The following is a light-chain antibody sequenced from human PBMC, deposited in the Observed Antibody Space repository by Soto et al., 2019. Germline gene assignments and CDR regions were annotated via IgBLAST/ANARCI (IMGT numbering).Light chain of an antibody. CDR2: GAS. CDR1: QSVSSSY. CDR3: QQYCSSSYT. J-gene: IGKJ2*01. V-gene: IGKV3-20*01. Sequence: EIVLTQSPGTLSLSPGERATLSCRASQSVSSSYLAWFQQKPGQAPRLLIYGASYRDTGIPDRFSGSGSGTDFTLTISRLEPEDFAVYYCQQYCSSSYTFGQGTRLEIK.